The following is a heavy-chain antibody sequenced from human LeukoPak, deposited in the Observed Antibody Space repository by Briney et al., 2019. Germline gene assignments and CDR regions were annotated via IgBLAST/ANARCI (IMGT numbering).Heavy chain of an antibody. CDR3: ARGTNWGFDY. V-gene: IGHV3-21*01. Sequence: KPGGSLRLSCAASGFTFSSYSMNWVRQAPGKGLEWVSSISSSSSYIYYADSVKGRFTISRDNAKNSLYLHMNSLRAEDTAVYYCARGTNWGFDYWGQGTLVTVSS. D-gene: IGHD7-27*01. CDR1: GFTFSSYS. J-gene: IGHJ4*02. CDR2: ISSSSSYI.